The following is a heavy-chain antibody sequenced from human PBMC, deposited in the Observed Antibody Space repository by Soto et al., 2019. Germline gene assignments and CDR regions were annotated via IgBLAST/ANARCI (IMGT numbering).Heavy chain of an antibody. CDR1: GYTITSYG. CDR3: ARDVVRQLAPTPDAFDI. V-gene: IGHV1-18*01. Sequence: ASVKVSCKASGYTITSYGISWVRQAPGQGLEWMGWISAYNGNTNYAQKLQGRVTMITDTSTSTAYMELRSLRSDDTAVYYCARDVVRQLAPTPDAFDIWGQGTMVTVSS. J-gene: IGHJ3*02. D-gene: IGHD6-6*01. CDR2: ISAYNGNT.